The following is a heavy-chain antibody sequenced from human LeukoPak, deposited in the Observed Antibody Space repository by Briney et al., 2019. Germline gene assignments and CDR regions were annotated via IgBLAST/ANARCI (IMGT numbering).Heavy chain of an antibody. CDR3: VRDGDDFNFDY. V-gene: IGHV3-74*01. CDR2: VNKDGGYT. J-gene: IGHJ4*02. Sequence: GGSLRLSCAASGFTFSNHWMHWVRQAPGKGLVWVSRVNKDGGYTNYADSVKGRFTISRDNAKNTVYLQKLSLRAGDTAVYYCVRDGDDFNFDYWGQGSLVTISS. CDR1: GFTFSNHW. D-gene: IGHD5-24*01.